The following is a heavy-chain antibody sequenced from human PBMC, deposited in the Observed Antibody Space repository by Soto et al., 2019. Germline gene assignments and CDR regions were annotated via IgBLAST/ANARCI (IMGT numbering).Heavy chain of an antibody. CDR1: NGSINSPIYY. CDR2: IYHSGST. V-gene: IGHV4-39*01. J-gene: IGHJ5*02. CDR3: AGRSSLASVQVYFGEISNYNWFDP. Sequence: SETLSLTCTVSNGSINSPIYYWSWIRQPPGKGLEWIGSIYHSGSTYYNPSLQGRVTISVDTSKNQFSLKLSSVTAADTAVYFCAGRSSLASVQVYFGEISNYNWFDPWGQGTLVTVSS. D-gene: IGHD3-10*01.